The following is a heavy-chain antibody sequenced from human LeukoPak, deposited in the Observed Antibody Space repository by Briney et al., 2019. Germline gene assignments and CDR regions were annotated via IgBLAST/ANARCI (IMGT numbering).Heavy chain of an antibody. CDR2: ISHDGTDT. Sequence: GGPLRLSCAASGFSFSSYVMHWVRQAPGKGLTWVSRISHDGTDTNYADSVRGRFTISRDNARNTLYLQMNSLRDDDTAVYYCSRDVNFLFFDAWGRGTPVTVSS. D-gene: IGHD5-24*01. J-gene: IGHJ2*01. CDR1: GFSFSSYV. CDR3: SRDVNFLFFDA. V-gene: IGHV3-74*01.